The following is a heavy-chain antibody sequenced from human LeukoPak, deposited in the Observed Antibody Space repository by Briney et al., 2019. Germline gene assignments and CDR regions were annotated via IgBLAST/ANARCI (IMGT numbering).Heavy chain of an antibody. CDR3: ARYQTGTMFAV. D-gene: IGHD1/OR15-1a*01. V-gene: IGHV4-39*07. J-gene: IGHJ4*02. Sequence: SETLSLTCTVSGASINSDTYYWGWIRQPPGKGLERIGTHSHSGSAYYNPSLRSRITMSLDTSDNQLSLKLYSVTAADTAIYYCARYQTGTMFAVWGQGTLVTISS. CDR1: GASINSDTYY. CDR2: HSHSGSA.